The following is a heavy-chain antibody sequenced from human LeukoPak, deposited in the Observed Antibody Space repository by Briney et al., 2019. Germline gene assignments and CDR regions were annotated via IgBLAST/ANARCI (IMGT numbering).Heavy chain of an antibody. CDR1: GFTFSSYA. D-gene: IGHD6-19*01. Sequence: GGSLRLSCAASGFTFSSYAMSWVRQAPGKGLEWVSAIGTAGDTYYPGSVKGRFTISRENAKNSLYLQMNSLRAGDTAVYYCTRGFGGWSLDYWGQGTLVTVSS. V-gene: IGHV3-13*01. J-gene: IGHJ4*02. CDR3: TRGFGGWSLDY. CDR2: IGTAGDT.